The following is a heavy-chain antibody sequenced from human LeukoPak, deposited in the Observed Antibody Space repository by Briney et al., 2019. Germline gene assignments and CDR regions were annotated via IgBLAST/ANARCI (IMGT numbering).Heavy chain of an antibody. Sequence: PSETLSLTCTVSGGSISSYYWSWIRQPPGKGLERIGYIYYSGSTNYNPSLKSRVTISVDTSKNQFSLKLSSVTAADTAVYYCAREGYCSGGSCYSGIDPWGQGTLVTVSS. J-gene: IGHJ5*02. CDR2: IYYSGST. V-gene: IGHV4-59*01. D-gene: IGHD2-15*01. CDR3: AREGYCSGGSCYSGIDP. CDR1: GGSISSYY.